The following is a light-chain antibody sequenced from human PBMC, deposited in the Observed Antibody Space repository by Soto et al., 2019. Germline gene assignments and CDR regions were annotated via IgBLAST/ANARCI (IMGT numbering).Light chain of an antibody. J-gene: IGKJ1*01. CDR3: QQYDNLPPTWT. CDR2: DAS. V-gene: IGKV1-33*01. CDR1: QDIATY. Sequence: DIQMTQSPSSLSASVGNRVTITCQASQDIATYLNWYQQKPGKAPNLLIYDASNLETGVPSRFSGRGSGTHFTFTISNLQPEDIATYYCQQYDNLPPTWTFGQGTKVEIE.